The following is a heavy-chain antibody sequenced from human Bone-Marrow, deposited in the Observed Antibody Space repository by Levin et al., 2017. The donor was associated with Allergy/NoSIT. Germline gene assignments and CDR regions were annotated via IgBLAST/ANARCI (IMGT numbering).Heavy chain of an antibody. CDR3: AASLYGAAASDI. CDR1: GYTFVHFR. J-gene: IGHJ3*02. D-gene: IGHD2-15*01. Sequence: ASVKVSCKASGYTFVHFRMHWVRQAPGQGLEWMGSIDPKSGDTNNAEKLQGRITMTRDTSVSTAYMDLTNLTSDDTAMYYCAASLYGAAASDIWGQGTMVIVS. CDR2: IDPKSGDT. V-gene: IGHV1-2*02.